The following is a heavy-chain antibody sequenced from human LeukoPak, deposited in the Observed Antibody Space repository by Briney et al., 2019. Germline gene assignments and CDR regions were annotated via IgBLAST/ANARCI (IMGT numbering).Heavy chain of an antibody. CDR2: INHSGST. J-gene: IGHJ5*02. CDR1: GGSFSGYY. CDR3: ASFSYYDFWSGYSSGVFAP. V-gene: IGHV4-34*01. Sequence: PSETLSLTCAVYGGSFSGYYWSWIRQPPGKGLEWIGEINHSGSTNYNPSLKSRVTISVDTSKNQFSLKLSSVTAADTAVYYCASFSYYDFWSGYSSGVFAPWGQGTLVTVSS. D-gene: IGHD3-3*01.